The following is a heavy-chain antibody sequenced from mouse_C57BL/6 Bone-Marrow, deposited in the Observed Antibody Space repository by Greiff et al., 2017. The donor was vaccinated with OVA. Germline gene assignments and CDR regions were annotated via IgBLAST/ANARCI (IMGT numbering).Heavy chain of an antibody. CDR2: IHPNSGRT. Sequence: VQLQQPGAELVKPGASVKLSCKASGYTFTSYWMHWVKQRPGQGLEWIGMIHPNSGRTTYNAQFKSKATLTVDNSSSTADMQLSSLTSEDSAVYYCARVTAQARGGWFAYWGQGTLVTVSA. J-gene: IGHJ3*01. CDR3: ARVTAQARGGWFAY. D-gene: IGHD3-2*02. V-gene: IGHV1-64*01. CDR1: GYTFTSYW.